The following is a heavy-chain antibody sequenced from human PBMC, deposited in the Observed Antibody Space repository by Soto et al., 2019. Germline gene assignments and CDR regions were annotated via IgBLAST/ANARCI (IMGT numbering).Heavy chain of an antibody. D-gene: IGHD2-8*01. CDR3: ARDLRHCTNGVCSIYYYYGMDV. Sequence: SCKASGYMFTTYAMHWVRQAPGKGLEWVAVISYDGSNKYYADSVKGRFTISRDNSKNTLYLQMNSLRAEDTAVYYCARDLRHCTNGVCSIYYYYGMDVWGQGTTVTVSS. CDR1: GYMFTTYA. CDR2: ISYDGSNK. J-gene: IGHJ6*02. V-gene: IGHV3-30-3*01.